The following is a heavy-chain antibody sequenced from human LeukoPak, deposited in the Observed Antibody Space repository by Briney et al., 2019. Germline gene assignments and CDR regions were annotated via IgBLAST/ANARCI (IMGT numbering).Heavy chain of an antibody. CDR1: GFTFSSYA. D-gene: IGHD4-11*01. CDR3: AKDPGCADYSLCGAFDI. CDR2: ISGSGGST. V-gene: IGHV3-23*01. J-gene: IGHJ3*02. Sequence: GGSLRLSCAASGFTFSSYAMSWVRQAPGKGLEWVSAISGSGGSTYYADSVKGRFTISRDNSKNTLYLQMNSLRAEDTAVYYCAKDPGCADYSLCGAFDIWGQGTMVTVSS.